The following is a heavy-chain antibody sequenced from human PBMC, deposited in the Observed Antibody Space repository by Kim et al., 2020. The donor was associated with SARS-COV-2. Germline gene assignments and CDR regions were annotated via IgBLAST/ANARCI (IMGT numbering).Heavy chain of an antibody. D-gene: IGHD4-17*01. CDR2: TYYRSKWSN. CDR3: ARERDYGGNSADFDY. CDR1: GDSVSSNSAA. J-gene: IGHJ4*02. V-gene: IGHV6-1*01. Sequence: QTLSLTCAISGDSVSSNSAAWNWIRQSPSRGLEWLGRTYYRSKWSNDYAVSVRSRITINPDTSKNQFSLQLNSVTPEETAVYYCARERDYGGNSADFDYWGQGTLVTVSS.